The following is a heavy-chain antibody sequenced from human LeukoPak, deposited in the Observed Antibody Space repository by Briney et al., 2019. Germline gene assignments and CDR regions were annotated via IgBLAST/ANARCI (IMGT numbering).Heavy chain of an antibody. CDR3: ARVGAHYGMDV. J-gene: IGHJ6*02. CDR1: GFTFSSYD. V-gene: IGHV3-13*01. CDR2: IGTAGDT. D-gene: IGHD3-10*01. Sequence: TGGSLRLSCAASGFTFSSYDMHWVRQATGKGLEWVSAIGTAGDTYYPGSVKGRFTISRENAKNSLYLQMNSLRAEDTAVYYCARVGAHYGMDVWGRGTTVTVSS.